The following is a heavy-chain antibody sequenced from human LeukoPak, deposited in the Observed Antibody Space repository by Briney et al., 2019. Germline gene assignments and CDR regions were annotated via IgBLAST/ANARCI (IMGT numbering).Heavy chain of an antibody. CDR3: ARQKDSGSYYGYFDY. D-gene: IGHD1-26*01. CDR2: IYPGDSDT. J-gene: IGHJ4*02. CDR1: GYNFTTYF. V-gene: IGHV5-51*01. Sequence: GESLKISCKGSGYNFTTYFIGWVRQMPGKGLEWMGIIYPGDSDTRYSPSFQGQVTISADKSISTAYLQWSSLKASDTAMYYCARQKDSGSYYGYFDYWGQGTLVTVSS.